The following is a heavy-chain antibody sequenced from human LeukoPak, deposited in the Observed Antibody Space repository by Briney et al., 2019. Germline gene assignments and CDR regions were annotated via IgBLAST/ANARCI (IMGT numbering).Heavy chain of an antibody. V-gene: IGHV4-59*01. Sequence: SETLSLTCTVFGGSISGYYWSWIRQPPGKGLEWIGHIYYSGSTNYNPSLKSRVTISVDTSKNQFSLNLRSVTAADTAVYYCARAPDIYSYGGFDYWGQGTLVIVSS. CDR3: ARAPDIYSYGGFDY. D-gene: IGHD5-18*01. J-gene: IGHJ4*02. CDR1: GGSISGYY. CDR2: IYYSGST.